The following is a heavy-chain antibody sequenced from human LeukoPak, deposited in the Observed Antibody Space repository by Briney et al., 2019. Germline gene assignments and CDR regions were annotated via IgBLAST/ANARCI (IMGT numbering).Heavy chain of an antibody. Sequence: PGGSLRLSCAASGFTFSSFAMSWVRQAPGKGLEWVSAISGSGGSTYYADSVKGRFTISRDNSKNTLYLQMSSLRAEDTAVYYCAKAKTNVWSGYYLNYWGQGTLVTVSS. CDR2: ISGSGGST. D-gene: IGHD3-3*01. J-gene: IGHJ4*02. CDR3: AKAKTNVWSGYYLNY. V-gene: IGHV3-23*01. CDR1: GFTFSSFA.